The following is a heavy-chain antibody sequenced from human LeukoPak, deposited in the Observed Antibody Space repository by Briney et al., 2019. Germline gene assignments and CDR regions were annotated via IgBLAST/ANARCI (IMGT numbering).Heavy chain of an antibody. Sequence: GGSLRLSCAASGFTFSSYWMSWVRQAPGKGLEWVSSISSSSSYIYYADSVKGRFTISRDNAKNSLYLQMNSLRAEDTAVYYCARGIAAAATFPFDPWGQGTLVTVSS. CDR1: GFTFSSYW. V-gene: IGHV3-21*01. J-gene: IGHJ5*02. CDR2: ISSSSSYI. D-gene: IGHD6-13*01. CDR3: ARGIAAAATFPFDP.